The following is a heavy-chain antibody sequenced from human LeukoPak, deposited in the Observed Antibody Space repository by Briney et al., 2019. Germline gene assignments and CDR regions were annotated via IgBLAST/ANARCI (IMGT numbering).Heavy chain of an antibody. Sequence: SETLSLTCTVSGGSISSYYWSWIRQPPGKGLEWIRYIYYSGSTNYNPSLKSRVTISVDTSKNQFSLKLSSVTAADTAVYYCARAGRYDFWSGYSGAFDIWGQGTMVTVSS. J-gene: IGHJ3*02. CDR2: IYYSGST. D-gene: IGHD3-3*01. CDR3: ARAGRYDFWSGYSGAFDI. CDR1: GGSISSYY. V-gene: IGHV4-59*01.